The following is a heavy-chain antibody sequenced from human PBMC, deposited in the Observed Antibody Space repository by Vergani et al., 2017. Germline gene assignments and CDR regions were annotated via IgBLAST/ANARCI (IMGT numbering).Heavy chain of an antibody. CDR2: ISGGGGST. J-gene: IGHJ4*02. D-gene: IGHD3-22*01. CDR1: GFTFSSYA. CDR3: AKVPPYYYDSSGYYGLAFDY. V-gene: IGHV3-23*01. Sequence: EVQLLESGGGLVQPGGSLRLSCAASGFTFSSYAMTWVRQAPGKGLEWVSHISGGGGSTYYADSVKGRFTISRDKSKNTLYLQMNSLRAEDTAVYYCAKVPPYYYDSSGYYGLAFDYWGQGTLVTVSS.